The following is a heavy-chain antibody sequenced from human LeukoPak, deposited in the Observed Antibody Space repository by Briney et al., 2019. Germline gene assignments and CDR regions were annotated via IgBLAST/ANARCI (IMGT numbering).Heavy chain of an antibody. CDR1: GFTIRSYA. Sequence: GGSLRLSCAASGFTIRSYAMSWVRQAPGKGLEWVSVISGSGVGTYYADSVKGRFTISRNNSKNTLYLQMNSLRAEDTAVYYCAKEIYGDSTGGRFQHWGQGTLVTVSS. V-gene: IGHV3-23*01. CDR3: AKEIYGDSTGGRFQH. J-gene: IGHJ1*01. CDR2: ISGSGVGT. D-gene: IGHD4-17*01.